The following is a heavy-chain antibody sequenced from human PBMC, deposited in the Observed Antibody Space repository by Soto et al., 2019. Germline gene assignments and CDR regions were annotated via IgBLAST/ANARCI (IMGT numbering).Heavy chain of an antibody. CDR2: IYPSGNT. CDR3: AGDEGYYYSGMDV. J-gene: IGHJ6*02. Sequence: LSLTCTVSGGSISSYYWSWIRQTAGKGLEWIGRIYPSGNTNYNPSLKSRATLSIDTSKNQLSLKMSSVTAADTAVYFCAGDEGYYYSGMDVWGQGTAVTVSS. CDR1: GGSISSYY. V-gene: IGHV4-4*07.